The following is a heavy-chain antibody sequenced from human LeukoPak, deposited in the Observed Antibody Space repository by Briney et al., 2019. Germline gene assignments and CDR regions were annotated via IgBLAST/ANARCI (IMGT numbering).Heavy chain of an antibody. V-gene: IGHV4-34*01. D-gene: IGHD6-19*01. CDR3: ASAVAGFYYYYYMDV. CDR2: INHSGST. J-gene: IGHJ6*03. CDR1: GGSFSGYY. Sequence: SETLSLTCAVYGGSFSGYYWSWIRQPPGKGLEWIGEINHSGSTNYNPSLKSRVTISVDKSKNQFSLKLSSVTAADTAVYYCASAVAGFYYYYYMDVWGKGTTVTVSS.